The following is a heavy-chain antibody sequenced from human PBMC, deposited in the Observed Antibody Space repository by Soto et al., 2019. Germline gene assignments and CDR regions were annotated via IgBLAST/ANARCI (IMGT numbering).Heavy chain of an antibody. D-gene: IGHD6-13*01. CDR3: AKVREAASFRPWASLCP. Sequence: EVQLLESGGGLVQPGGSLRLSCAASGFTFSSYAMSWVRQAPGKGLEWVSAIIGSGGSTYYADSVKGRFTISGDKSTTPLYLQRNGLRADDTGVYYCAKVREAASFRPWASLCPWGQGTMVTVSS. V-gene: IGHV3-23*01. CDR2: IIGSGGST. J-gene: IGHJ5*02. CDR1: GFTFSSYA.